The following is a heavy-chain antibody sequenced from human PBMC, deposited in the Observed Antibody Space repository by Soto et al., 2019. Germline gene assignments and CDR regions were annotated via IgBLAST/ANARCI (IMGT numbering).Heavy chain of an antibody. J-gene: IGHJ4*02. V-gene: IGHV5-51*03. D-gene: IGHD3-16*01. CDR2: IYPGDSDV. Sequence: DVQLVQSGAEVKKPGESLRISCKGSGYDFSAYWINWVRQMPGKGLEWMGTIYPGDSDVRYSPSFQGQVTISVDKSISIAYLQWSSLKAADTAIYYCARTDYVSGTFDSWGQGTLVTVSS. CDR1: GYDFSAYW. CDR3: ARTDYVSGTFDS.